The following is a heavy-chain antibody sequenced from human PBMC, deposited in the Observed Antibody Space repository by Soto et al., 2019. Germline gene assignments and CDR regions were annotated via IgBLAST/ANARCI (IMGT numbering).Heavy chain of an antibody. D-gene: IGHD1-26*01. Sequence: QVQLLESGGGVVQPGRSLRLSCVASGFTLTNNGMHWVRQAPGQGLEWVAVISSDGSSYYYGDSVRGRFTISRDTSKNTLFLEMNSLTTADMAVYYCAKDRGLAESGTWSHYYYGMDVWGQGTSVTVS. V-gene: IGHV3-30*18. CDR1: GFTLTNNG. J-gene: IGHJ6*02. CDR3: AKDRGLAESGTWSHYYYGMDV. CDR2: ISSDGSSY.